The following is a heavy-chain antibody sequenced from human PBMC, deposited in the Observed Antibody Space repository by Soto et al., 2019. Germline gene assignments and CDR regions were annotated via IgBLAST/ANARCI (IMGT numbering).Heavy chain of an antibody. D-gene: IGHD1-1*01. CDR1: GASISSYY. J-gene: IGHJ4*02. CDR3: XRDTTPSL. Sequence: QVQLQESGPGLVKPSETLSLTCTVSGASISSYYWSWIRQPPGKGLEWIGYIYYSGSTNYNPSLXXXVXISVXTSKXXXXXXXXXVTAXDTXXXXXXRDTTPSLWGQGTLVTVSS. CDR2: IYYSGST. V-gene: IGHV4-59*01.